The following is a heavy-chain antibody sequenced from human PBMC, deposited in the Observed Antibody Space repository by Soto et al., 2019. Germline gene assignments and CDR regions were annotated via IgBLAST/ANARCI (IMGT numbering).Heavy chain of an antibody. Sequence: PSETLSLTCTVSGGSISSTKHYWGWIRQPPGKGLEWIGSIYYSGSTYYNPSLKSRVTISVDTSKNQFSLKLSSVTAADRAVYYCATLVAKYGSSSGRFDPWGQGTLVTVS. D-gene: IGHD6-6*01. CDR3: ATLVAKYGSSSGRFDP. V-gene: IGHV4-39*01. J-gene: IGHJ5*02. CDR2: IYYSGST. CDR1: GGSISSTKHY.